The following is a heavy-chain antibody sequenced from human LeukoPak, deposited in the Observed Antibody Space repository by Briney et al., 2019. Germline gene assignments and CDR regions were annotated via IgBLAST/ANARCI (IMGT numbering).Heavy chain of an antibody. CDR2: IYYSGST. CDR1: GGSISSSSYY. D-gene: IGHD3-22*01. J-gene: IGHJ4*02. CDR3: ARHSFMRVVVSPFDY. V-gene: IGHV4-39*01. Sequence: PSETLSLTCTVSGGSISSSSYYWGWIRQPPGKGLEWIGSIYYSGSTYYNPSLKSRVPISVDTSKNQFSLKLSSVTPADTAVYYCARHSFMRVVVSPFDYWGQGTLVTVSS.